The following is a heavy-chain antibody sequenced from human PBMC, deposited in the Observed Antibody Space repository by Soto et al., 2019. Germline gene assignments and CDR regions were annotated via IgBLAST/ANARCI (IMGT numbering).Heavy chain of an antibody. V-gene: IGHV4-4*07. D-gene: IGHD1-7*01. J-gene: IGHJ1*01. CDR1: GTYISAFS. CDR2: VHINGVV. CDR3: ARESGENWTYEAH. Sequence: QVQQQESVPGLVKPSDTLSLICSVSGTYISAFSWSWIRQPAGTGLEWIGRVHINGVVQYSPSFRCLVTMSIDQASNHFSLNLQSATAADTAVYYCARESGENWTYEAHWGQGTLVTVSS.